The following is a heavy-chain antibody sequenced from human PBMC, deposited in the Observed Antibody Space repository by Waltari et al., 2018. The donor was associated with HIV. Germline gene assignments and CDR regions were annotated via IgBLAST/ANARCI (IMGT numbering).Heavy chain of an antibody. Sequence: EVQLVESGGGLVQPGGSLRLSCAASGFTFSSYSMNWVRQAPGKGLEWVSYISSSSSTIYDADSVKGRFTISRDNAKNSLYLQMNSLGDEDTAVYYCAGGLMTTSPTWGQGTLVTVSS. CDR2: ISSSSSTI. D-gene: IGHD4-17*01. J-gene: IGHJ5*02. CDR1: GFTFSSYS. V-gene: IGHV3-48*02. CDR3: AGGLMTTSPT.